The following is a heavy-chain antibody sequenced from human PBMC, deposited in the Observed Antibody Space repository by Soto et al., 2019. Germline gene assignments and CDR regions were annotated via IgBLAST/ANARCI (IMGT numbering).Heavy chain of an antibody. CDR2: IWYDGSNK. CDR3: ARDPTFTTRGYFDY. J-gene: IGHJ4*02. Sequence: GGSLILSCAASGFTFSSYGMHWVRQAPGKGLEWVAVIWYDGSNKYYADSVKGRFTISRDNSKNTLYLQMNSLRAEDTAVYYCARDPTFTTRGYFDYWGQGTLVTVSS. CDR1: GFTFSSYG. V-gene: IGHV3-33*01. D-gene: IGHD1-26*01.